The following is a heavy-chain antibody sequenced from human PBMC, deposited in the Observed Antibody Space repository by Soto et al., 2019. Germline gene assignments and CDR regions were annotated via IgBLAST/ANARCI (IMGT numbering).Heavy chain of an antibody. J-gene: IGHJ5*02. Sequence: GGSLRLSCAASGFTFSNYGMHWVRQTPGKGLEWVAVISYDGSHQFYTDSVKGRFTISRDNSKNTLYLQMNSLKTEDTAMYYCAKEPTCSNTGSQFLDNWFDPWGQGTLVTVSS. CDR2: ISYDGSHQ. V-gene: IGHV3-30*18. D-gene: IGHD2-8*01. CDR1: GFTFSNYG. CDR3: AKEPTCSNTGSQFLDNWFDP.